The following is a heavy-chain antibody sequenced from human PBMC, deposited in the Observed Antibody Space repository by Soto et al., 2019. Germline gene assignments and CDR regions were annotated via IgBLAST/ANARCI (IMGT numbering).Heavy chain of an antibody. Sequence: PGGSLRLSCAASRFTFDEYAMHWVRQPPGKGLEWVSLISWDGSNRYYADSVQGRFTISRDNSKYSLYLEMNSLRPEDTALYYCAKDISRGPTKNYDFWSGPDYWGQGTLVTVSS. D-gene: IGHD3-3*01. CDR2: ISWDGSNR. CDR1: RFTFDEYA. V-gene: IGHV3-43D*04. J-gene: IGHJ4*02. CDR3: AKDISRGPTKNYDFWSGPDY.